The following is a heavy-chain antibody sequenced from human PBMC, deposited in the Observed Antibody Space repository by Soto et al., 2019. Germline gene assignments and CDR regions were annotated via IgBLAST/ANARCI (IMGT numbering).Heavy chain of an antibody. D-gene: IGHD1-26*01. J-gene: IGHJ5*02. Sequence: GGSMSLSSAASGFTFSSYSMNWVRPAPGKGLEWVSYISSSSSTIYYADSVKGRFTISRDNAKNSLYLQMNSLRDEDTAVYYCARDLRRELLPDTRGQGTLVTVSS. CDR3: ARDLRRELLPDT. CDR2: ISSSSSTI. CDR1: GFTFSSYS. V-gene: IGHV3-48*02.